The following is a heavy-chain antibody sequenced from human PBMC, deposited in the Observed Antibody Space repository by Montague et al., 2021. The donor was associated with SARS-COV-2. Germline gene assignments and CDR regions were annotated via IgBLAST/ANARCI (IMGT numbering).Heavy chain of an antibody. CDR1: GGSVSSYY. Sequence: SETLSLTCTVSGGSVSSYYWSWIRQSPGKGLQWLGYIYYSGSTDYNPSLKSRVTMSVDTSKNQLSLGLNSVTTADTAVYFCARAGGFYDYWSGYSSSAGFFDPWGQGIQVTVSS. CDR3: ARAGGFYDYWSGYSSSAGFFDP. J-gene: IGHJ5*02. D-gene: IGHD3-3*01. CDR2: IYYSGST. V-gene: IGHV4-59*02.